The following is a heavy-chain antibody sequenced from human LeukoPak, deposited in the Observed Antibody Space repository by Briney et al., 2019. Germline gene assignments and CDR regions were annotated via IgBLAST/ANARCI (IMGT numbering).Heavy chain of an antibody. V-gene: IGHV1-18*01. Sequence: ASVKVSCKASGYTFTRYGVSWVRQAPGQGLEWMGWVSSYNGNTNYAQKLQGRVTMTTDTSTSTAYMELRSLRSDDTAVYYCARYPRIAARRGAGMDVWGQGTTVTVSS. CDR3: ARYPRIAARRGAGMDV. CDR1: GYTFTRYG. CDR2: VSSYNGNT. D-gene: IGHD6-6*01. J-gene: IGHJ6*02.